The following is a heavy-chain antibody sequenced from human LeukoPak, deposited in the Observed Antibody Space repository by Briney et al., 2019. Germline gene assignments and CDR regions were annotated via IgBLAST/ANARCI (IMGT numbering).Heavy chain of an antibody. J-gene: IGHJ4*02. D-gene: IGHD6-13*01. CDR3: AKSYDGSNWSVFDH. Sequence: GWSLGVSCEATWVTVRKGAMTGVRQAPGKELEWVSAISAGGVDTFYADSVRGRFTISRDNSKNTLYLQLNNLRAEDTAVYYCAKSYDGSNWSVFDHWGQGTLVTVSS. V-gene: IGHV3-23*01. CDR2: ISAGGVDT. CDR1: WVTVRKGA.